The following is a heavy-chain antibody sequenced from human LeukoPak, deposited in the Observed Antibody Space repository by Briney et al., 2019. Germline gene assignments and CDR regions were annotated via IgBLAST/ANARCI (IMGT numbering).Heavy chain of an antibody. CDR1: GYTLTELS. V-gene: IGHV1-18*01. CDR3: ARYYYDSSGYSNWFDP. CDR2: ISAYNGDT. Sequence: ASVKVSCKVSGYTLTELSMHWVRQAPGKGLEWMGWISAYNGDTNYAQNLQGRVTMTTDTSTSTAYMELRSLRSDDTAVYYCARYYYDSSGYSNWFDPWGQGTLVTVSS. D-gene: IGHD3-22*01. J-gene: IGHJ5*02.